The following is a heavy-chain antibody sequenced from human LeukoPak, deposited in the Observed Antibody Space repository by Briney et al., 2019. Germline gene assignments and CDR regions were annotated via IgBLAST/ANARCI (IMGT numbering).Heavy chain of an antibody. J-gene: IGHJ4*02. V-gene: IGHV3-33*01. D-gene: IGHD3-16*02. CDR2: IWYDGSNK. Sequence: GGSLRLSCAASGFTFSSYGMHWVRQAPGKGLEWVAVIWYDGSNKYYADSVKGRFTISRDNSKNTLYLQMNSLRAEDTAVYYCAREFRQSRYIYDYVWGSYRPSFGYWGQGTLVTVSS. CDR3: AREFRQSRYIYDYVWGSYRPSFGY. CDR1: GFTFSSYG.